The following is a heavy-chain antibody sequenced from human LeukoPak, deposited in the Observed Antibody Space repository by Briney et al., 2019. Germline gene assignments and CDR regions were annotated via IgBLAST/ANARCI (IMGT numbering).Heavy chain of an antibody. CDR2: INPNSGGT. V-gene: IGHV1-2*02. Sequence: ASVKVSCKASGYTFTGYYMHWVRQAPGQGLEWMGWINPNSGGTTDAQKFQGRVTTTRDTSTSTAYMELSRLTSDDTAVYFCARGGNSSSWYWFDPWGQGTLVTVSS. CDR1: GYTFTGYY. J-gene: IGHJ5*02. D-gene: IGHD6-13*01. CDR3: ARGGNSSSWYWFDP.